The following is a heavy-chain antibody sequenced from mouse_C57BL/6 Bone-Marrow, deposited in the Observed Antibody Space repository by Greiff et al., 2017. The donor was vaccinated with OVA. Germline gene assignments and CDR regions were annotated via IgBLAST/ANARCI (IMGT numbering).Heavy chain of an antibody. V-gene: IGHV5-17*01. CDR3: ARINYWYFDD. CDR2: ISSGSSTI. Sequence: EVNVVESGGGLVKPGGSLKLSCAASGFTFSDYGMHWVRQAPEKGLEWVAYISSGSSTIYYADTVKGRFTISRDNAKNTLFLQMTRLRSEDTAMYYCARINYWYFDDWGTGTTVTVSS. J-gene: IGHJ1*03. CDR1: GFTFSDYG.